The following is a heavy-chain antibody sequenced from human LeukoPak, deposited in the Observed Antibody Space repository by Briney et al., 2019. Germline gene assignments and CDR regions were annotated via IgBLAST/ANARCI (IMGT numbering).Heavy chain of an antibody. CDR2: INHSGST. Sequence: SETLSLTCAVYGGSFSGYYWSWIRQPPGKGLEWIGEINHSGSTNYNPSLKSRVTISVDTSKNQFSLKLSSVTAADTAVYYCVGEILREFLFDYWGRGTLVTVSS. J-gene: IGHJ4*02. V-gene: IGHV4-34*01. D-gene: IGHD3-10*01. CDR1: GGSFSGYY. CDR3: VGEILREFLFDY.